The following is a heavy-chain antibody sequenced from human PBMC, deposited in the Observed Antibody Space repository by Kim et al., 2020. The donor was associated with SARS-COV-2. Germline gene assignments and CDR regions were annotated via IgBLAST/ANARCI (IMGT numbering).Heavy chain of an antibody. CDR2: IRSKAYGGTT. CDR1: GFTFGDYA. Sequence: GGSLRLSCTASGFTFGDYAMSWFRQAPGKGLEWVGFIRSKAYGGTTEYAASVKGRFTISRDDSKSIAYLQMNSLKTEDTAVYYCTTRSIGSSGYLYYYYYGMDVWGQGTTVTVSS. J-gene: IGHJ6*02. V-gene: IGHV3-49*03. D-gene: IGHD3-22*01. CDR3: TTRSIGSSGYLYYYYYGMDV.